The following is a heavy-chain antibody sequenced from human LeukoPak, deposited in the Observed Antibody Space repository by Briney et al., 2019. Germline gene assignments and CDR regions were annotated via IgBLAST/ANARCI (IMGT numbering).Heavy chain of an antibody. J-gene: IGHJ4*02. V-gene: IGHV4-39*01. CDR1: GGSISSSSYY. CDR3: ARRVNYDFWSGYFDY. Sequence: PSETLSLTCTVSGGSISSSSYYWGWIRQPPGKGLEWIGSIYYSGSTYYNPSLKSRVTVSVDTSKNQFSLRLSSVTATDTAVYYCARRVNYDFWSGYFDYWGQGTLVTVSS. D-gene: IGHD3-3*01. CDR2: IYYSGST.